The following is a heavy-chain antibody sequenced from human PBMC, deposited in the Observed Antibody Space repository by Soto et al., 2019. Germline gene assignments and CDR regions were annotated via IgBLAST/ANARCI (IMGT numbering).Heavy chain of an antibody. CDR3: ARVAYCGGDCYFHYLDY. CDR2: ISGSGGST. J-gene: IGHJ4*02. V-gene: IGHV3-23*01. D-gene: IGHD2-21*01. Sequence: EVQLLESGGGLVQPGGSLRLSCAASGFTFSSYAMSWVRQAPGKGLEWVSTISGSGGSTYYADSVKGRFTISRDNSKNTLYLQMNSLRVEDTALYYCARVAYCGGDCYFHYLDYWGQGTLVTVSS. CDR1: GFTFSSYA.